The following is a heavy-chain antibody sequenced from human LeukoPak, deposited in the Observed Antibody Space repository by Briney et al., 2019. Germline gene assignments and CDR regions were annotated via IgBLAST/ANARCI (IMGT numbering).Heavy chain of an antibody. CDR2: MNPNSGNT. CDR1: GYTFTSYD. V-gene: IGHV1-8*03. D-gene: IGHD3-3*01. CDR3: ARGLTYYDFWSGSTFYYYYYMDV. J-gene: IGHJ6*03. Sequence: ASVKVSCKASGYTFTSYDINWVRQATGQGLEWMGWMNPNSGNTGYAQKFQGRVAITRNTSISTAYMELSSLRSEDTAVYYCARGLTYYDFWSGSTFYYYYYMDVWGKGTTVTVSS.